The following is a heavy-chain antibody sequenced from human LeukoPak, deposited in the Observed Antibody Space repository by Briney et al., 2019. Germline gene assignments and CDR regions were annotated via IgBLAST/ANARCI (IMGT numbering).Heavy chain of an antibody. V-gene: IGHV5-51*01. D-gene: IGHD4-17*01. CDR2: IFPGDSDT. J-gene: IGHJ4*02. CDR3: AIGHTSGEYYLDY. CDR1: GYSFTSYW. Sequence: GESLKISCKGSGYSFTSYWIAWVRQVPEKGPEWMGIIFPGDSDTTYSPSFQGQVIISADTSISTAYLQWSSLKSSDTAIIFCAIGHTSGEYYLDYWGQGTLVTVSS.